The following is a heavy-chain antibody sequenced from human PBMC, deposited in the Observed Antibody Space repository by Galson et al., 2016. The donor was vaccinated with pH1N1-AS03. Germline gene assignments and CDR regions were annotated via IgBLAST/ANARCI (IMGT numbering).Heavy chain of an antibody. V-gene: IGHV4-39*01. D-gene: IGHD3-9*01. CDR2: VFYSEAT. CDR1: GGPISTGSFY. Sequence: ETLSLTCTVSGGPISTGSFYWAWIRQPPGKGLEWIGAVFYSEATYATPSLRGRVTISVDTSKNQFSLRLTSVTAADTAFYYCARGFGDITGHYWSYALDYWGQGTLVTVSS. J-gene: IGHJ4*02. CDR3: ARGFGDITGHYWSYALDY.